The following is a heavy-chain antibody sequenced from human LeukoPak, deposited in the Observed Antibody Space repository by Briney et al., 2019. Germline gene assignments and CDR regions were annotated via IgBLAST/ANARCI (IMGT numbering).Heavy chain of an antibody. CDR2: IYTSGST. Sequence: SETLSLTCTVSGGSISSGSYYWSWVRQPAGKGLEWIGRIYTSGSTNYNPSLKSRVTISVDTSKNQFSLKLSSVTAADTAVYYCATGMITFGGVTAFDIWGQGTMVTVSS. V-gene: IGHV4-61*02. CDR3: ATGMITFGGVTAFDI. D-gene: IGHD3-16*01. J-gene: IGHJ3*02. CDR1: GGSISSGSYY.